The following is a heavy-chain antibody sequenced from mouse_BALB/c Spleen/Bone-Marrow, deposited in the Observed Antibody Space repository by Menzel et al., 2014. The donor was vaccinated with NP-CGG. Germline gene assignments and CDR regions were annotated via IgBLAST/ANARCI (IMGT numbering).Heavy chain of an antibody. J-gene: IGHJ3*01. Sequence: EVQLQQSGAELVKPGASVKLSCTASGFNIIYAYIHWVKRRPEQGLEWIGRIYPANGNTNYDPKFQGKATITADTSSKTAYLHLNSLTSEDTAVYYCARSPGEVNYWGQGTLVTVSA. CDR3: ARSPGEVNY. CDR1: GFNIIYAY. V-gene: IGHV14-3*02. CDR2: IYPANGNT. D-gene: IGHD1-3*01.